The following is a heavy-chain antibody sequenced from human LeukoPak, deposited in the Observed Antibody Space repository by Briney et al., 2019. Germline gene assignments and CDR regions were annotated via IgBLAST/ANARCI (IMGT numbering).Heavy chain of an antibody. CDR1: GFSFSNFW. CDR3: ARWTDWYFDL. CDR2: IKEDGTDK. J-gene: IGHJ2*01. D-gene: IGHD2-21*02. Sequence: GGSLRLSCAASGFSFSNFWMTWIRQAPEKGLQRVANIKEDGTDKNYADSVKGRFTISRDNAKNLLYLQMNSLRAEDTAVYYCARWTDWYFDLWGRGTLVTVSS. V-gene: IGHV3-7*01.